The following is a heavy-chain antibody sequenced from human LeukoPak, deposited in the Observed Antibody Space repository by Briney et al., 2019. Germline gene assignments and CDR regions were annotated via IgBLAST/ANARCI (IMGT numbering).Heavy chain of an antibody. CDR1: GFTFSSYG. Sequence: GGSLRLSCVASGFTFSSYGMNWVRQAPGKGLEWVSSISSSSSYIYYADSVKGRFTISRDNAKNSLYLQMNSLRAEDTAVYYCARGWGYCSSTSCYALDYWGQGTLVTVSS. D-gene: IGHD2-2*01. CDR3: ARGWGYCSSTSCYALDY. J-gene: IGHJ4*02. CDR2: ISSSSSYI. V-gene: IGHV3-21*01.